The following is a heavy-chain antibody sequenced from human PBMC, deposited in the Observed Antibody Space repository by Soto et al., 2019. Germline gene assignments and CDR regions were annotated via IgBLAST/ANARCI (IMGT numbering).Heavy chain of an antibody. CDR3: ARLGTACGLDV. CDR1: GFTFRSYV. V-gene: IGHV3-30*19. D-gene: IGHD3-16*01. Sequence: QVQLVESGGGVVQPGTSLRVSCVGSGFTFRSYVIHWVRQAPGKGLEWVALTSYDGSDKYYGDSVRGRFTISRDNSRNTVDLQMDSLRLEDTAVYYCARLGTACGLDVWGQGTLVSVSS. CDR2: TSYDGSDK. J-gene: IGHJ1*01.